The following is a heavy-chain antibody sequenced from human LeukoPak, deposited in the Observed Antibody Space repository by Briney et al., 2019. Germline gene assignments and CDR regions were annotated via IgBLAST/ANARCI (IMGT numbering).Heavy chain of an antibody. Sequence: GGSRRLSWAAPGFTFTTYAMAWAGQAQGKGLDGVSTISGSGVSTYYAHPVKGQFTTSRDNSKNPLDLQMTSLRAEDQAFFYCLKGFSSVTCWGEGTLVTVSS. CDR1: GFTFTTYA. V-gene: IGHV3-23*01. J-gene: IGHJ1*01. CDR2: ISGSGVST. D-gene: IGHD6-19*01. CDR3: LKGFSSVTC.